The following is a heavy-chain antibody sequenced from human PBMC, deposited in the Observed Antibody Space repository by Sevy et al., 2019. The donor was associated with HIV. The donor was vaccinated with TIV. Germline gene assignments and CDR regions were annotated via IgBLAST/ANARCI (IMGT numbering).Heavy chain of an antibody. CDR1: GFTFSSYA. Sequence: GGSLRLSCAASGFTFSSYAMSWVRQAPGKGLEWVSAISGSGGSTYYAESVKGRFTISRDNSKNTLYLQMNSLRAEDTAVYYCAKTYSGSYVVYWGQGTLVTVSS. CDR3: AKTYSGSYVVY. J-gene: IGHJ4*02. CDR2: ISGSGGST. D-gene: IGHD1-26*01. V-gene: IGHV3-23*01.